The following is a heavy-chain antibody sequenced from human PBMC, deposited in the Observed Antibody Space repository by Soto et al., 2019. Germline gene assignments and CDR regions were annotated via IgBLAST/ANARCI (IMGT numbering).Heavy chain of an antibody. J-gene: IGHJ5*02. V-gene: IGHV3-48*02. CDR3: ARASTVTRNWCDL. CDR2: ISSSSSSR. CDR1: GITFSAHS. D-gene: IGHD4-17*01. Sequence: EVQLVQSGGGLVQPGGSLRLSCAAPGITFSAHSMNWVRQAPGKGLEWVSFISSSSSSRNYADSVKGRFTISRDNAKNLLYLQMTSLRDEDTAVYYCARASTVTRNWCDLWGQGTLVTVSS.